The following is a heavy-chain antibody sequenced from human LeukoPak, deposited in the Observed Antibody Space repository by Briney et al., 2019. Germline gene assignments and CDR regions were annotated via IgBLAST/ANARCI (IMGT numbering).Heavy chain of an antibody. Sequence: GASVKVSFKASGYTFTGYYMHWVRQAPGQGLEWMGWINPNSGGTNYAQKFQGWVTMTRDTSISTAYMELSRLRSDDTAVYYCASSIDYYDSSGYWDAFDIWGQGTMVTVSS. CDR3: ASSIDYYDSSGYWDAFDI. V-gene: IGHV1-2*04. CDR2: INPNSGGT. D-gene: IGHD3-22*01. J-gene: IGHJ3*02. CDR1: GYTFTGYY.